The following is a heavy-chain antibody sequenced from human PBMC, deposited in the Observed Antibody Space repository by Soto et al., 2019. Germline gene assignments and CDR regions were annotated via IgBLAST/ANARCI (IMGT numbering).Heavy chain of an antibody. J-gene: IGHJ5*02. CDR3: ARQIAEVNWFDP. Sequence: GESIKISCNGSGYSFTSYCISLVLQMPGKGLDWMRRIDPSDSYTNYSPSFQGHVTISADKSISTAYLQWSSLKASDTAMYYCARQIAEVNWFDPWGQGTLVTVSS. D-gene: IGHD6-13*01. CDR2: IDPSDSYT. V-gene: IGHV5-10-1*01. CDR1: GYSFTSYC.